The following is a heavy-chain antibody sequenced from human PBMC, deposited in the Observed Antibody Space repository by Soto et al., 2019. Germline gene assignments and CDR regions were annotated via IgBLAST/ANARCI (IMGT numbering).Heavy chain of an antibody. Sequence: EVQLVESGGGLIQPGGSLRLSCAASGFTVSTNYMNWVRQAPGKGLEWVSVIYSGNYIYYADSVKGRFTISRDNSKNTVFLQMNSLRADDTAVYYCARGAYGDYAIGYWGQGTLVTVSS. J-gene: IGHJ4*02. D-gene: IGHD4-17*01. V-gene: IGHV3-53*01. CDR2: IYSGNYI. CDR3: ARGAYGDYAIGY. CDR1: GFTVSTNY.